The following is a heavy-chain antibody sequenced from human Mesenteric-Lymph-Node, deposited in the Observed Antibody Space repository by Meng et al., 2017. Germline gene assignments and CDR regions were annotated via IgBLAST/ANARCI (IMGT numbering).Heavy chain of an antibody. CDR3: ANRPLDTAMATDQDY. V-gene: IGHV3-23*01. D-gene: IGHD5-18*01. CDR2: ISGSGGST. Sequence: GESLKISCAASGFTFSSYAMSWVRQAPGKGLEWVSAISGSGGSTYYADSVKGRFTISRDNSKNTLYLQMNSLRAEDTAVYYCANRPLDTAMATDQDYWGQGTLVTVSS. CDR1: GFTFSSYA. J-gene: IGHJ4*02.